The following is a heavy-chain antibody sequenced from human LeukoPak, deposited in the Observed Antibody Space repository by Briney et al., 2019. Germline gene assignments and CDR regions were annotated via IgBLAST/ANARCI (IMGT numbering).Heavy chain of an antibody. Sequence: ASVKVSCKASGHTFTSYGISWVRQAPGQGLEWMGWISAYNGNTNYAQKLQGRVTMTTDTSTSTAYMELRSLRSDDTAVYYCARDRIYDYVWGSYRYPWFDPWGQGTLVTVSS. D-gene: IGHD3-16*02. CDR1: GHTFTSYG. CDR2: ISAYNGNT. CDR3: ARDRIYDYVWGSYRYPWFDP. J-gene: IGHJ5*02. V-gene: IGHV1-18*01.